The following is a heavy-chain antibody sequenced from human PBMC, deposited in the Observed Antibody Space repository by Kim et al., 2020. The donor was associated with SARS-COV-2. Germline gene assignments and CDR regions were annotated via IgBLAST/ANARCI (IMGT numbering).Heavy chain of an antibody. CDR2: ISGSGGST. Sequence: GGSLRLSCAASGFTFSSYAMSWVRQAPGKGLEWVSAISGSGGSTYYADSVKGRFTISRDNSKNTLYLQMNSLRAEDTAVYYCAKDPIEYYGVRGVMGYWGQGTLVTVSS. V-gene: IGHV3-23*01. D-gene: IGHD3-10*01. CDR1: GFTFSSYA. CDR3: AKDPIEYYGVRGVMGY. J-gene: IGHJ4*02.